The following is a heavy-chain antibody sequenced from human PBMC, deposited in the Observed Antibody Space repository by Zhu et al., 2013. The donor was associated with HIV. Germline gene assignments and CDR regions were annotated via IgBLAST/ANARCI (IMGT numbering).Heavy chain of an antibody. V-gene: IGHV1-18*01. CDR1: GYTFTSYG. J-gene: IGHJ6*02. CDR3: ARDRRSGSYYYYYGMDV. D-gene: IGHD1-26*01. CDR2: ISAYNGNT. Sequence: QVQLVQSGAEVKKPGASVKVSCKASGYTFTSYGISWVRQAPGQGLEWMGWISAYNGNTNYAQKLQGRVTMTTDTSTSTAYMELRSLRSDDTAVYYCARDRRSGSYYYYYGMDVWGQGTTVTVSS.